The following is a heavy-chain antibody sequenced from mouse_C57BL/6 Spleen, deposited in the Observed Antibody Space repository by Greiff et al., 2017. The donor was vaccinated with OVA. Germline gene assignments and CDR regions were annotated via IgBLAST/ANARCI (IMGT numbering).Heavy chain of an antibody. D-gene: IGHD1-1*01. V-gene: IGHV7-3*01. CDR2: IRNKANGYTT. J-gene: IGHJ3*01. CDR1: GFTFTDYY. CDR3: ARSNYYGSSIAY. Sequence: EVQGVESGGGLVQPGGSLSLSCAASGFTFTDYYMSWVRQPPGKALEWLGFIRNKANGYTTEYSASVKGRFTISRDNSQSILYLQMNALRAEDSATYYCARSNYYGSSIAYWGQGTLVTVSA.